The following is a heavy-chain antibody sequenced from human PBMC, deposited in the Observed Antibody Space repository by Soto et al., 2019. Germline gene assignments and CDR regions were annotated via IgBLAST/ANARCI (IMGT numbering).Heavy chain of an antibody. V-gene: IGHV1-46*03. J-gene: IGHJ4*02. CDR1: GYTFTSYY. CDR2: INPSGGST. D-gene: IGHD4-17*01. CDR3: ARGRLDYGDYAEGFDY. Sequence: GASVKVSCKASGYTFTSYYMHWVRQAPGQGLEWMGIINPSGGSTSYAQKFQGRVTMTRDTSTSTVYMELSSLRSEDTAVYYCARGRLDYGDYAEGFDYWGQGTLVTVSS.